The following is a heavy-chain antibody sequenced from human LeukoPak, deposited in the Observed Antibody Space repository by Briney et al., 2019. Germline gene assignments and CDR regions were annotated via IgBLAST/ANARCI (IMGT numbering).Heavy chain of an antibody. CDR1: GGSFSGYY. CDR2: INHSGST. D-gene: IGHD6-25*01. J-gene: IGHJ4*02. CDR3: ARFKGSGFDY. Sequence: SETLSLACAVYGGSFSGYYWSWIRQPPGKGLEWIGEINHSGSTNYNPSLKSRVTISVDTSKNQFSLKLSSVTAADTAVYYCARFKGSGFDYWGQGTLVTVSS. V-gene: IGHV4-34*01.